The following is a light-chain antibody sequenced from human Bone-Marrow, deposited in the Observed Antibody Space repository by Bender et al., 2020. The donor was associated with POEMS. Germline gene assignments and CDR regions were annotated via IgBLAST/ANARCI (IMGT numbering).Light chain of an antibody. V-gene: IGLV2-14*01. CDR3: SSYTSSSSSV. CDR1: SSDVGNYNL. J-gene: IGLJ1*01. Sequence: QSALTQSPSVSGSPGQSVTISCTGTSSDVGNYNLVSWYQQHPGKAPKFLLYEVSNRPSGVSNRFSGSKSGNTASLTISGLQAEDEADYYCSSYTSSSSSVFGTGTKVTVL. CDR2: EVS.